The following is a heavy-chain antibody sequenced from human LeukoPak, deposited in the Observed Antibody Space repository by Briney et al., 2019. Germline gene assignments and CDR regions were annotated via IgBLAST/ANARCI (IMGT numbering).Heavy chain of an antibody. V-gene: IGHV3-30-3*01. CDR2: ISYDGSNK. Sequence: GGSLRLSCAASGFTFSSYAMHWVRQAPGKGLEWVAVISYDGSNKYYADSVKGRFTISRDNSKSTLYLQMNSLRAEDTAVYYCARYDNKGTTVTTNWFDPWGQGTLVTVSS. CDR1: GFTFSSYA. D-gene: IGHD4-17*01. CDR3: ARYDNKGTTVTTNWFDP. J-gene: IGHJ5*02.